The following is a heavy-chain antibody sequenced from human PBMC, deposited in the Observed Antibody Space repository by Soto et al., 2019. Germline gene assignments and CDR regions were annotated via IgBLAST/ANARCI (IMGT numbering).Heavy chain of an antibody. CDR2: ISAYNGNT. J-gene: IGHJ5*02. V-gene: IGHV1-18*04. CDR3: ARDRDVEQWLVHGWFDP. D-gene: IGHD6-19*01. Sequence: ASVKVSCEACGYGFTIYGMSCVRQAPGQGLEWMGWISAYNGNTNYAQKLQGRVTMTTDTSTSTAYMELRSLRSDDTAVYYCARDRDVEQWLVHGWFDPWGQGTLVTVSS. CDR1: GYGFTIYG.